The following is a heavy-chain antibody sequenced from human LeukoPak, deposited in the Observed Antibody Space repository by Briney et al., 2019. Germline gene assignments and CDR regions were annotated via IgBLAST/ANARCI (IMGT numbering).Heavy chain of an antibody. Sequence: PSETLSLTCAVAGYSISSGYYWGWIRQPPGKGLEGIGSIYHSGSTYYNPSLKSRVTISVDTSKNQFSLKLSSVTAADTAVYYCATVGATVGGYFDYWGQGTLVTVSS. J-gene: IGHJ4*02. V-gene: IGHV4-38-2*01. CDR3: ATVGATVGGYFDY. D-gene: IGHD1-26*01. CDR2: IYHSGST. CDR1: GYSISSGYY.